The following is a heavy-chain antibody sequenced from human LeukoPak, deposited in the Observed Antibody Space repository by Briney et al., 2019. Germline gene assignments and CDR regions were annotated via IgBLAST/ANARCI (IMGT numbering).Heavy chain of an antibody. Sequence: GASVKVSCKASGYTFTGYYMHWVRQAPGQGLEWMGWINPNSGGTNYAQKFQGWVTMTRDTSISTAYMELSRLRSDDTAVYYCAKEEYDILTGYFYFDYWGQGTLVTVSS. CDR3: AKEEYDILTGYFYFDY. CDR1: GYTFTGYY. D-gene: IGHD3-9*01. J-gene: IGHJ4*02. V-gene: IGHV1-2*04. CDR2: INPNSGGT.